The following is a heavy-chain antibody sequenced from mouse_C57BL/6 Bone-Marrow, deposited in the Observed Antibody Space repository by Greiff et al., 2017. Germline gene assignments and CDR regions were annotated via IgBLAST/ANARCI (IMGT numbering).Heavy chain of an antibody. V-gene: IGHV3-6*01. CDR2: ISYDGSN. CDR1: GYSITSGYY. J-gene: IGHJ2*01. CDR3: ASGVTYYFDY. Sequence: ESGPGLVKPSQSLSLTCSVTGYSITSGYYWTWIRQFPGNQLECMGYISYDGSNNSNPSLKNRISITRATSKNQFFLKLNSVTTEDTAPYYCASGVTYYFDYWGQGTTLTVSS. D-gene: IGHD2-2*01.